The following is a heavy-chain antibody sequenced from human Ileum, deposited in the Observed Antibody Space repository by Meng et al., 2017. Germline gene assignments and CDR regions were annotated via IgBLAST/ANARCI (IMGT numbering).Heavy chain of an antibody. V-gene: IGHV4-34*01. CDR3: ARVSSMIMVYGGSYFDY. CDR2: INHSGST. D-gene: IGHD2-8*01. CDR1: GRCFSCYY. Sequence: QWGARPSKPSEPLSLACVVYGRCFSCYYWSWRRQPPGKGLEWMEEINHSGSTNYNPSLKRRVTISVDTSKNQFSLKLSSVTAADTAVYYCARVSSMIMVYGGSYFDYWGQGTLVTVSS. J-gene: IGHJ4*02.